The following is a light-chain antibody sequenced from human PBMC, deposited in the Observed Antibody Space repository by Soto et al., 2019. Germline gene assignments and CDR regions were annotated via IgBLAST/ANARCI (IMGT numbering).Light chain of an antibody. CDR2: DVS. Sequence: LTQPASVSGSPGQSITISCTGTNSDVGAYNYVSWFQQHPGKAPKLMVYDVSNRPSGVSNRFSGSKSGNTASLTISGLQAEDEADYYCSSYTTSYTYGFGAGTKVTVL. J-gene: IGLJ1*01. CDR3: SSYTTSYTYG. CDR1: NSDVGAYNY. V-gene: IGLV2-14*03.